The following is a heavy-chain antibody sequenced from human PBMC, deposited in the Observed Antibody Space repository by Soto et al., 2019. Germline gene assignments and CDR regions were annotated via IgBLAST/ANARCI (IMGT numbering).Heavy chain of an antibody. V-gene: IGHV3-43*01. Sequence: EVQLVESGGVVVQPGGSLRLSCAASGFTFDDYTMHWVRQAPGKGLEWVSLISWDGGSTYYADSVKGRFTISRDNSKNSLYLQMNSLRTGDTDLYYCAKCREVVVIHPFDYWGQGTLVTVSS. D-gene: IGHD3-22*01. CDR2: ISWDGGST. CDR1: GFTFDDYT. CDR3: AKCREVVVIHPFDY. J-gene: IGHJ4*02.